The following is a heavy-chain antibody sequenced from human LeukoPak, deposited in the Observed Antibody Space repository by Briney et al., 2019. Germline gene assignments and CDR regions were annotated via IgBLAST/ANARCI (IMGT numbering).Heavy chain of an antibody. Sequence: PGGSLRLSCAASGFTFSTYWMHWARQDPGKGLEWVSAISGSGGSTYYADSVKGRFTISRDNSKNTLYLQMNSLRAEDTAVYYCARDINSLAGIERGVDWGQGTLVTVSS. CDR1: GFTFSTYW. V-gene: IGHV3-23*01. J-gene: IGHJ4*02. CDR3: ARDINSLAGIERGVD. CDR2: ISGSGGST. D-gene: IGHD3-10*01.